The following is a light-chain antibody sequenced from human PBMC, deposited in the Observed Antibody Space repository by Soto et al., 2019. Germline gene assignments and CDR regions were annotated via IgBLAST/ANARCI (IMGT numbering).Light chain of an antibody. Sequence: EIVLPQSPATLSLSPGARATLSCRASPSVSSSLAWYQQKPGQAPRLLIYDASNRATGLPARFSGSGSGTDFTLTISSLEPEDFAVYYCQQRSNWPPLTFGGGTKVEIK. CDR2: DAS. CDR1: PSVSSS. V-gene: IGKV3-11*01. CDR3: QQRSNWPPLT. J-gene: IGKJ4*01.